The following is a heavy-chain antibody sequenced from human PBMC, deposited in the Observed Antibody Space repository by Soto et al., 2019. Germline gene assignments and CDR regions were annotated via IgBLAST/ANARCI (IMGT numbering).Heavy chain of an antibody. J-gene: IGHJ3*02. D-gene: IGHD2-2*01. CDR3: ARGRGGWFINQLLNAFYI. V-gene: IGHV4-59*01. Sequence: QVQLQESGPGLVKPSETLSLTCTVSGGSISSYYWSWIRQPPGKGLEWIGYIYYSGSTNYNPSLKSRVTISVDTSKNQFSLKLSSVPAADMAVHYCARGRGGWFINQLLNAFYIWGQGTMVTVSS. CDR1: GGSISSYY. CDR2: IYYSGST.